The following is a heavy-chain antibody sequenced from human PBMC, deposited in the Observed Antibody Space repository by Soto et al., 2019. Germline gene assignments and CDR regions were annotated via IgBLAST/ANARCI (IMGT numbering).Heavy chain of an antibody. V-gene: IGHV1-3*01. Sequence: ASVKVSCKASGYTFNSYAMHWVRQAPGQRLEWMGWINAGNGNTKYSQKFQGRVTITRDTSASTAYMELSSLRSEDTAVYYCARDLGYCSSTSCYLDAFDIWGQGTMVTVS. D-gene: IGHD2-2*01. CDR1: GYTFNSYA. CDR2: INAGNGNT. J-gene: IGHJ3*02. CDR3: ARDLGYCSSTSCYLDAFDI.